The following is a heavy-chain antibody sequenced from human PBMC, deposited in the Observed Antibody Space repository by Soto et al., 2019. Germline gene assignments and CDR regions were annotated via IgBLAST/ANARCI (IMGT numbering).Heavy chain of an antibody. CDR1: GGTFSSYT. V-gene: IGHV1-69*08. J-gene: IGHJ3*02. D-gene: IGHD1-26*01. CDR3: AGDRGAGAYLGVFDI. CDR2: IIPILGIA. Sequence: QVQLVQSGAEVKKPGSSVKVSCKASGGTFSSYTISWVRQAPGQGLEWMGRIIPILGIANYAQKFQGRVTITADKPTGTAYRGLSSLRCEDTAVYYWAGDRGAGAYLGVFDIGGKGKMVTVSS.